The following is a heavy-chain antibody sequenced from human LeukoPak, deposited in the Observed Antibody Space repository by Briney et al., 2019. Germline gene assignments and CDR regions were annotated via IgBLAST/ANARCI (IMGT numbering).Heavy chain of an antibody. V-gene: IGHV1-8*01. D-gene: IGHD4-17*01. J-gene: IGHJ6*02. Sequence: ASVKVSCKASGYTFTSYDINWVRQATGQGLEWMGWMNPNSGNTGYAQKFQGRVTMTRNTSISTAYMELSSLRSEDTAVYYCARVVGDYFTLYYYYYYGMDVWGQGTTVTVSS. CDR3: ARVVGDYFTLYYYYYYGMDV. CDR1: GYTFTSYD. CDR2: MNPNSGNT.